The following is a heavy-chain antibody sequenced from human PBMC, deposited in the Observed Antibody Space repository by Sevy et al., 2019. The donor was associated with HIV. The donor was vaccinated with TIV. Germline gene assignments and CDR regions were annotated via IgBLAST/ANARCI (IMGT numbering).Heavy chain of an antibody. CDR3: ARVNIPAAE. Sequence: GGSLRLSCAASGFTFSTYWMHWVRQVPGKGLVWVSRNNSDGSGTTYAGSVKGRFTISRDNAKNTLYLQMNSLRVEDTAVYYCARVNIPAAEWGQGALVTVSS. V-gene: IGHV3-74*01. D-gene: IGHD6-13*01. CDR2: NNSDGSGT. J-gene: IGHJ4*02. CDR1: GFTFSTYW.